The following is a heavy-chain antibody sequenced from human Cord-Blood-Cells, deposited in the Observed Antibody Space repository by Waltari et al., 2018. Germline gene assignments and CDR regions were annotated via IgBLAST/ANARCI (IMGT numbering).Heavy chain of an antibody. CDR2: ISYRGST. CDR1: GGSISSSSYY. D-gene: IGHD3-16*01. V-gene: IGHV4-39*01. J-gene: IGHJ3*02. Sequence: QLQLQESGPGLVKPSETLSLTCTVSGGSISSSSYYWGWIRKPPGKGLEWIGSISYRGSTYYNPSLKSRVTISVDTSKNQFSLKLSSVTAADTAVYYCARVGAAGTTDAFDIWGQGTMVTVSS. CDR3: ARVGAAGTTDAFDI.